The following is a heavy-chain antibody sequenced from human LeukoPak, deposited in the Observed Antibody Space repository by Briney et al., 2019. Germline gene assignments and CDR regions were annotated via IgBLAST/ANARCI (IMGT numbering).Heavy chain of an antibody. Sequence: ASVKVSCKASGGTFSSYAISWVRQAPGQGLEWMGGIIPIFGTANYAQKFQGRVTITADKSTSTAYMELSSLRSEDTAVYYCARVRYYDSSGYYYHYYYMDVWGKGTTVTVSS. CDR3: ARVRYYDSSGYYYHYYYMDV. D-gene: IGHD3-22*01. CDR1: GGTFSSYA. CDR2: IIPIFGTA. J-gene: IGHJ6*03. V-gene: IGHV1-69*06.